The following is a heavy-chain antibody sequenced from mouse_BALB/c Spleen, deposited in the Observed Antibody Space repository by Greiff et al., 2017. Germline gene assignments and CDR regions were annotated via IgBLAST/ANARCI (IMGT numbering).Heavy chain of an antibody. Sequence: EVMLVESGGGLVKPGGSLKLSCAASGFTFSSYAMSWVRQTPEKRLEWVATISSGGSYTYYPDSVKGRFTISRDNAKNTLYLQMSSLRSEDTAMYYCARAGGYDEGAWFAYWGQGTLVTVSA. D-gene: IGHD2-2*01. CDR2: ISSGGSYT. CDR1: GFTFSSYA. V-gene: IGHV5-9-1*01. J-gene: IGHJ3*01. CDR3: ARAGGYDEGAWFAY.